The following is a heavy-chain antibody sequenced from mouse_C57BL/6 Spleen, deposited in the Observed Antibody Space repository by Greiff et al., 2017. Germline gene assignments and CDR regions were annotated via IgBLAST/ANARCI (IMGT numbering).Heavy chain of an antibody. J-gene: IGHJ3*01. CDR3: TDANWDGAY. Sequence: EVHLVESGGGLVQPGGSMKLSCVASGFTFSNYWMNWVRQSPEKGLEWVAQIRLKSDNYATHYAESVKGRFTISRDDSKSSVYLQMNNLRAEDTGIYYCTDANWDGAYWGQGTLVTVSA. D-gene: IGHD4-1*01. V-gene: IGHV6-3*01. CDR1: GFTFSNYW. CDR2: IRLKSDNYAT.